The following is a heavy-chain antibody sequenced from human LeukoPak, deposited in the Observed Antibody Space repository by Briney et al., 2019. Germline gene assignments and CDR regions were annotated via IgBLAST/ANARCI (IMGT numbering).Heavy chain of an antibody. CDR3: ANDADTATIIYWYFDL. D-gene: IGHD5-18*01. CDR1: GFTLSSFG. CDR2: ISDDGSNT. Sequence: PGRSLRLSCTASGFTLSSFGMHWVRQAPGKGLEWVAVISDDGSNTYYADSVKGRFTISRDNSKNTLYLQLNSLRTEDTAVYYCANDADTATIIYWYFDLWGRGTLVTVSS. V-gene: IGHV3-30*18. J-gene: IGHJ2*01.